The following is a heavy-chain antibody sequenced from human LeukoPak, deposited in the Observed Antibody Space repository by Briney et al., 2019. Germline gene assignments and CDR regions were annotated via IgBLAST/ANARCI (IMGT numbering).Heavy chain of an antibody. D-gene: IGHD1-1*01. CDR1: GYTFTDYH. CDR3: ARELGGGTTREDWFDP. V-gene: IGHV1-2*02. J-gene: IGHJ5*02. Sequence: GASVKVSSTASGYTFTDYHMHWVRQAPGQGLEWMGWINPDSGGTNYAQNFQGRVTMTRDTSISTAYMELYSLRSDDTAVYYCARELGGGTTREDWFDPWGQGTLVTVSS. CDR2: INPDSGGT.